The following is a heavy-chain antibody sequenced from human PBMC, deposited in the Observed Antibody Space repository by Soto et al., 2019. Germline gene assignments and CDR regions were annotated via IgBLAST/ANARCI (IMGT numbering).Heavy chain of an antibody. CDR1: GFTFSSYG. CDR2: ISYDGSNK. D-gene: IGHD3-10*01. CDR3: AKDRYYGSGSKLYYYYYGMDV. V-gene: IGHV3-30*18. J-gene: IGHJ6*02. Sequence: GGSLRLSCAASGFTFSSYGMHWVRQAPGKGLEWVAVISYDGSNKYYADSVKGRFTISRDNSKNTLYLQMNSLRAEDTAVYYCAKDRYYGSGSKLYYYYYGMDVWGQGTTVTVSS.